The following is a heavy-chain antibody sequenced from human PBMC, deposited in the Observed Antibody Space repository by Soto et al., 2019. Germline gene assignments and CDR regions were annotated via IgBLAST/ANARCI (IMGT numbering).Heavy chain of an antibody. CDR2: VSKDGNEK. V-gene: IGHV3-30-3*01. Sequence: QVYLVDSGGGVVQPGRSMRLSCPASGFIFSRLPMHWVRQAPGKGLEWVALVSKDGNEKHYADSVKGRFTISRDNSRNMVYLQVSSLKDEDTAVYYCVTEGAAGYFPNWGQGTLVTVSS. J-gene: IGHJ4*02. CDR1: GFIFSRLP. CDR3: VTEGAAGYFPN. D-gene: IGHD3-22*01.